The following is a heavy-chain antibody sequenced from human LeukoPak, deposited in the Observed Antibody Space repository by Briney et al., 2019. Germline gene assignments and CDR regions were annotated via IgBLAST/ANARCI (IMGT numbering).Heavy chain of an antibody. J-gene: IGHJ4*02. V-gene: IGHV1-69*13. CDR1: GGTFSSYA. CDR3: ASGPTCSGWLFDY. D-gene: IGHD6-19*01. CDR2: IIPIFGTA. Sequence: SVKVSCKASGGTFSSYAISWVRQAPGQGLEWMGVIIPIFGTANYAQKFQGRVTITADESTSKAYMELSSLRSEDTAVYYCASGPTCSGWLFDYWGQGTLVTVSS.